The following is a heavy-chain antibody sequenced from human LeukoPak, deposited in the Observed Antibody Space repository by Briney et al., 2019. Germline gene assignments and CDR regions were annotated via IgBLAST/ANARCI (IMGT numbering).Heavy chain of an antibody. J-gene: IGHJ3*01. V-gene: IGHV4-39*01. CDR2: IFYTGST. Sequence: SETLSLTCPVSGASLSGSQYYGGWSRQPRGRPLQWSATIFYTGSTLYNPSLSSRVSLSVDTSKKQISLRLTSVTAADSALYYCARHRGSLKTGYSPKNPLDVWGQGTMVTVSS. CDR3: ARHRGSLKTGYSPKNPLDV. CDR1: GASLSGSQYY. D-gene: IGHD3-9*01.